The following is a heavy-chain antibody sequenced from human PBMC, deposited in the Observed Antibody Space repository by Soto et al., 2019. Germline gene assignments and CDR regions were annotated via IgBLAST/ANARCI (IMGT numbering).Heavy chain of an antibody. V-gene: IGHV1-69*12. CDR3: ARGEGIVVVVAANDYYGMDV. CDR1: GGTFSSYA. D-gene: IGHD2-15*01. Sequence: QVQLVQSGAEVKKPGSSVKVSCKASGGTFSSYAISWVRQAPGQGLEWMGGIIPIFGTANYAQKFQGRVRSTADESTSTAYMELSSLRSEDTAVYYCARGEGIVVVVAANDYYGMDVWGQGTTVTVSS. CDR2: IIPIFGTA. J-gene: IGHJ6*02.